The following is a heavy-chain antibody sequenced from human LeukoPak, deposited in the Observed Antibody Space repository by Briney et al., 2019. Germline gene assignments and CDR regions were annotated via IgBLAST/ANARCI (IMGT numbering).Heavy chain of an antibody. CDR1: GFTFSDYY. CDR2: ISSSGSTI. D-gene: IGHD2-2*01. CDR3: ARIYCSSTSCPFYYYYMDV. V-gene: IGHV3-11*04. J-gene: IGHJ6*03. Sequence: PGGSLRLSCAASGFTFSDYYMSWIRQAPGEGLEWVSYISSSGSTIYYADSVKGRFTISRDNAKNSLYLQMNSLRAEDTAVYYCARIYCSSTSCPFYYYYMDVWGKGTTVTVSS.